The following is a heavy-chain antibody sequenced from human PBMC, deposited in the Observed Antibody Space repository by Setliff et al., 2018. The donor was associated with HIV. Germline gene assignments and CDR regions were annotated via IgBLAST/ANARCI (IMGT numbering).Heavy chain of an antibody. V-gene: IGHV4-61*09. Sequence: SETLSLTCTVSGDSINSGSYYWSWIRQPAGEGLEWIGHIFTSGSTNYNPSLKSRVTISIDRSKNQFSLKLSSVTAADTAGYYCARRDWLPLGGLDYWGQGTLVTVSS. CDR3: ARRDWLPLGGLDY. J-gene: IGHJ4*02. D-gene: IGHD3-10*01. CDR2: IFTSGST. CDR1: GDSINSGSYY.